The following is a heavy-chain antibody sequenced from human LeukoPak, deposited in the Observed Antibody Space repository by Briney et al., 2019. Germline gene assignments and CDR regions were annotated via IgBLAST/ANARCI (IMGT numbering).Heavy chain of an antibody. V-gene: IGHV4-39*01. Sequence: SETLSLTCTASGGSISSSSYYWGWIRQPPGKGLEWIGSIYYSGSTYYNPSLKSRVTISVDTSKNQFSLKLSSVTAADTAVYYCARLTAAGTAEFDYWGQGTLVTVSS. J-gene: IGHJ4*02. CDR3: ARLTAAGTAEFDY. CDR2: IYYSGST. CDR1: GGSISSSSYY. D-gene: IGHD6-13*01.